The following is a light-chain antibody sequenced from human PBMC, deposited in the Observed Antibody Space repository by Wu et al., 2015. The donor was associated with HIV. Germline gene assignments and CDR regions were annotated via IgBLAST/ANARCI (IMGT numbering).Light chain of an antibody. CDR2: GAS. CDR1: QIVIDNY. J-gene: IGKJ1*01. Sequence: ETVSTQSPATLSLSPGERAILSCRASQIVIDNYLAWYQQKPGQAPKLLIYGASNRATGIPKRFSGSGSGTDFTLTITRLDPEDSAVYYCQQYNKWYVSWTFGQGTKVEIK. V-gene: IGKV3-20*01. CDR3: QQYNKWYVSWT.